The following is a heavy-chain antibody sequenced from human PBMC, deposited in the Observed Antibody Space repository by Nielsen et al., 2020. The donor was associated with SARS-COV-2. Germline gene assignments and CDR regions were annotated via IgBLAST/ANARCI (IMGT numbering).Heavy chain of an antibody. J-gene: IGHJ4*02. V-gene: IGHV1-46*01. CDR3: ARGPPVLRYFGHVDY. D-gene: IGHD3-9*01. CDR2: INPSGGST. Sequence: ASVKVSCKASGYIFSDYYLHWLRQAPGQGLEWMGIINPSGGSTSYAQKFQGRVTMTRDTSTSTVYMELSSLRSEDTAVYYCARGPPVLRYFGHVDYWGQGTLVTVSS. CDR1: GYIFSDYY.